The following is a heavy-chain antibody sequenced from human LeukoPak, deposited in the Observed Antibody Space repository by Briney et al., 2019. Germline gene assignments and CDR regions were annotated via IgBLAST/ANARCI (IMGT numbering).Heavy chain of an antibody. V-gene: IGHV1-69*05. Sequence: SVKVSCKASGGTFSSYATSWVRQAPGQGLEWMGRIIPIFGTANYAQKFQGRVTITTDESTSTAYMELSSLRSEDTAVYYCARGPYYDFWSGHNYMDVWGKGTTVTVS. CDR2: IIPIFGTA. J-gene: IGHJ6*03. CDR3: ARGPYYDFWSGHNYMDV. CDR1: GGTFSSYA. D-gene: IGHD3-3*01.